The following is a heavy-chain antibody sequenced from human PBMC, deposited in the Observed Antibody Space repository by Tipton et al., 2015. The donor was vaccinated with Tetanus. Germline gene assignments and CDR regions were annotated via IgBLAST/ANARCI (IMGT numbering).Heavy chain of an antibody. D-gene: IGHD2-21*02. CDR2: ISGSGGST. Sequence: SLRLSCAASGFTFSSYAMSWVRQAPGKGLEWVSAISGSGGSTYYADSVKGRFTISRDNSKNTLYLQMNSLRAEDTAVYYCASPYGGEHIVVGTAVRPFDYWGQGTLVTVSS. CDR3: ASPYGGEHIVVGTAVRPFDY. V-gene: IGHV3-23*01. CDR1: GFTFSSYA. J-gene: IGHJ4*02.